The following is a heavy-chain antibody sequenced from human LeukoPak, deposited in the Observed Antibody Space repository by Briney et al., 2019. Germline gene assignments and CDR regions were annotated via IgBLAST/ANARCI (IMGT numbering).Heavy chain of an antibody. V-gene: IGHV4-39*01. Sequence: SETLSLTCTVSSGSISSSNSYWGWIRQPPGKGLEWIGSIHYSGSTYYNPSLKGRVTISVDTSKNQFFLKLSSATAADTAVYYCARLYYYDSSGYVDYWGQGTLVAVSS. J-gene: IGHJ4*02. CDR1: SGSISSSNSY. CDR3: ARLYYYDSSGYVDY. D-gene: IGHD3-22*01. CDR2: IHYSGST.